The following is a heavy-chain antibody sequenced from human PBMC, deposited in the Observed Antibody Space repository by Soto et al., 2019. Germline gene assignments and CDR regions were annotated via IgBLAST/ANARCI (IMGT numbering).Heavy chain of an antibody. Sequence: QLQLQESGPGLVKPSGTLSLTCAVSGGSISSSNWWTWVRQPPGKGLEWVGEISRSGTTNYKPSLKSRVSISVDKSKNQFYLNLDSVTASDTAMYYCARDSASSGVFTWGQGTMVTVSS. CDR1: GGSISSSNW. J-gene: IGHJ3*01. CDR3: ARDSASSGVFT. V-gene: IGHV4-4*02. CDR2: ISRSGTT. D-gene: IGHD6-19*01.